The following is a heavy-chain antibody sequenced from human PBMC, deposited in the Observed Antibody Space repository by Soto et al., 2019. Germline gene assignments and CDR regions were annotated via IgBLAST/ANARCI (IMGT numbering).Heavy chain of an antibody. CDR3: ARDRIEHYYDSSGYYYDNWFDP. J-gene: IGHJ5*02. CDR1: GFTFSSYW. CDR2: IKQDGSEK. D-gene: IGHD3-22*01. Sequence: VGSLRLSCAASGFTFSSYWMSWVRQAPGKGLEWVANIKQDGSEKYYVDSVKGRFTISRDNAKNSLYLQMNSLRAEDTAVYYCARDRIEHYYDSSGYYYDNWFDPWGQGTLVTVSS. V-gene: IGHV3-7*03.